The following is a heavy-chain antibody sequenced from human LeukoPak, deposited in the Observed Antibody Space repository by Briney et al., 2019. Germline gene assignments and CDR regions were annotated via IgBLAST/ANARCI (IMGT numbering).Heavy chain of an antibody. Sequence: GGSLRLSCAASGFIFNNYWLTWVRQAPGKGLEWVSSISSSSSYIYYADSVKGRFTISRDNAKNSLYLQMNSLRAEDTAVYYCARDRLIDYWGQGTLVTVSS. CDR1: GFIFNNYW. V-gene: IGHV3-21*01. CDR2: ISSSSSYI. J-gene: IGHJ4*02. CDR3: ARDRLIDY.